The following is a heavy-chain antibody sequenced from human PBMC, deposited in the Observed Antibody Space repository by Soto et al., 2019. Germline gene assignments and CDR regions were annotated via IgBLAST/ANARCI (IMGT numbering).Heavy chain of an antibody. J-gene: IGHJ4*02. CDR1: GGSISSYY. CDR2: IYYSGST. D-gene: IGHD3-22*01. Sequence: PSETLSLTCTVSGGSISSYYWSWIRQPPGKGLEWIGYIYYSGSTNYNPSLKSRVTISVDTSKNQFSLKLSSVTAADTAAYYCARASGYYDSSGYYYGFDYWGQGTLVTVSS. V-gene: IGHV4-59*01. CDR3: ARASGYYDSSGYYYGFDY.